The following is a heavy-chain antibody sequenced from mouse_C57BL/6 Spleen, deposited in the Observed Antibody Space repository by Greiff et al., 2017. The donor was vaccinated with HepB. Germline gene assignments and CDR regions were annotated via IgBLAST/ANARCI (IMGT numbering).Heavy chain of an antibody. CDR2: IDPETGGT. V-gene: IGHV1-15*01. J-gene: IGHJ4*01. CDR3: TRGIMDY. CDR1: GYTFTDYE. Sequence: VQLQQSGAELVRPGASVTLSRKASGYTFTDYEMHWVKQTPVHGLEWIGAIDPETGGTAYNQKFKGKAILTADKSSSTAYMELRSLTSEDSAVYYCTRGIMDYWGQGTSVTVSS.